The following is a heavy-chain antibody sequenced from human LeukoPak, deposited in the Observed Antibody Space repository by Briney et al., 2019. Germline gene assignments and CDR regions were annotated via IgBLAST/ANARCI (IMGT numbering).Heavy chain of an antibody. CDR2: IYYSGST. V-gene: IGHV4-59*08. CDR3: ARHIDSSGWYAEDAFDI. D-gene: IGHD6-19*01. J-gene: IGHJ3*02. Sequence: SETLSLTCTVSGGSISSYYWSWIRQPPGKRLEWIGYIYYSGSTNYNPSLKSRVTISVDTSKNQFSLKLSSVTAADTAVYYCARHIDSSGWYAEDAFDIWGQGTMVTVSS. CDR1: GGSISSYY.